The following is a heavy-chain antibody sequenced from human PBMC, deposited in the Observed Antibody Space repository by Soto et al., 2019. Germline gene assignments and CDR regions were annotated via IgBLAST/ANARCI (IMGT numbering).Heavy chain of an antibody. CDR1: GFTFSSYA. CDR2: ISYDASNK. Sequence: QVQLVESGGGVVQPGRSLRLSCAASGFTFSSYAMHWVRQAPGKGLEWVAVISYDASNKYYADSVKGRFTVSRDNSKNTLYLQMNRLRAEDTAVYFCARGYSSSTAAFDYCGQGTLVTVSS. CDR3: ARGYSSSTAAFDY. J-gene: IGHJ4*02. D-gene: IGHD6-13*01. V-gene: IGHV3-30-3*01.